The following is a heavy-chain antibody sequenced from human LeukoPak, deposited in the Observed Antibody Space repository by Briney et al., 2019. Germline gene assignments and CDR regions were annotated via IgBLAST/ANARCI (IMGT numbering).Heavy chain of an antibody. CDR1: GFTFSSYA. CDR2: ISGSGGST. D-gene: IGHD3-22*01. J-gene: IGHJ4*02. V-gene: IGHV3-23*01. Sequence: PGGSLRLSCAASGFTFSSYAMHWVRQAPGKGLEWVSAISGSGGSTYYADSVKGRFTISRDNSKNTLYLQMNSLRAEDTAVYYCAKMQYYYDSSGYSNYWGQGTLVTVSS. CDR3: AKMQYYYDSSGYSNY.